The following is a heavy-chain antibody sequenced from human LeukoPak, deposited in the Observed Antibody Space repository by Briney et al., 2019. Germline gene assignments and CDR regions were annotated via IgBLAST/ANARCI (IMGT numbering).Heavy chain of an antibody. V-gene: IGHV4-59*08. Sequence: SETLSLTCTVSGGSISSYYWSWIRQPPGKGLEWIGYIYYSGSTNYNPSLKSRVTISVDTSKNQFSLKLSSVTAADTAAYYCARLSDSSGWYGMDVWGQGTTVTVSS. D-gene: IGHD6-19*01. CDR3: ARLSDSSGWYGMDV. CDR2: IYYSGST. J-gene: IGHJ6*02. CDR1: GGSISSYY.